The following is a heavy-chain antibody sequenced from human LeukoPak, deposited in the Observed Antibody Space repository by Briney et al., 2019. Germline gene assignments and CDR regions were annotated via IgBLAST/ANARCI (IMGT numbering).Heavy chain of an antibody. J-gene: IGHJ5*02. D-gene: IGHD3-10*01. V-gene: IGHV3-74*01. Sequence: PGGSLRLSCAASGFTFTTYWMHWVRQAPGKGLVWVSHINSDGSITSYADSVKGRFTISRDNAKNTLYLQMNSLRAEDTAVYYCAKVESAVGVLWFGELLRWFDPWGQGTLVTVSS. CDR1: GFTFTTYW. CDR3: AKVESAVGVLWFGELLRWFDP. CDR2: INSDGSIT.